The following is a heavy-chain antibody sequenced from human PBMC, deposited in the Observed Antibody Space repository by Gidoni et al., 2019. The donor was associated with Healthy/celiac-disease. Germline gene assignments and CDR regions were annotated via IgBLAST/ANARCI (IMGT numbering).Heavy chain of an antibody. V-gene: IGHV4-34*01. CDR2: INHSGST. Sequence: QVQLQQWGAGLLKPSETLSLTCAVYGGSFSGYYWSWIRQPPGKGLEWIGEINHSGSTNYNPSLKSRVTISVDTSKNQFSLKLSAVTAADTAVYYCARVGPSGYTNWFDPWGQGTLVTVSS. J-gene: IGHJ5*02. D-gene: IGHD5-18*01. CDR1: GGSFSGYY. CDR3: ARVGPSGYTNWFDP.